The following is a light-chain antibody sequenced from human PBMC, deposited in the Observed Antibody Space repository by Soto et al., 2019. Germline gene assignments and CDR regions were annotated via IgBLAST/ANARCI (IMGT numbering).Light chain of an antibody. CDR3: QHYDNLPFS. V-gene: IGKV1-33*01. J-gene: IGKJ3*01. Sequence: DIPMTQSPSSLSASVGDRVTITCQASQDISSSLNWYQQKPGKTPKLLIYDASNLETGVPSRFSGSGSGTEFTFTISSLQPVDIATYYCQHYDNLPFSFGPGTKVDI. CDR1: QDISSS. CDR2: DAS.